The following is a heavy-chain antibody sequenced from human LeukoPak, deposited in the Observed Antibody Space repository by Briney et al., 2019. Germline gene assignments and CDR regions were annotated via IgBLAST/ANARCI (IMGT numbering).Heavy chain of an antibody. CDR1: GFTFSTYG. CDR3: ARDYTHYFDY. CDR2: IWYDGSNK. J-gene: IGHJ4*02. V-gene: IGHV3-33*01. D-gene: IGHD3-16*01. Sequence: PGRSLRLSCAASGFTFSTYGMHWVRQAPGTGLEWVAVIWYDGSNKYYADSVKGRFTISRDNSKNTLYLKMISLRAEDTAVYYCARDYTHYFDYWGQGTLVTVSS.